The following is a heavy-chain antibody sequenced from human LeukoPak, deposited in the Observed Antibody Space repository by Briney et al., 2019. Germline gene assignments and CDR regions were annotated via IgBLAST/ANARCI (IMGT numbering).Heavy chain of an antibody. CDR1: GGAISSHY. J-gene: IGHJ4*02. D-gene: IGHD2-15*01. CDR2: IYYIGST. Sequence: SSETLSLTCTVSGGAISSHYWSWIRQPPGKGREGIGYIYYIGSTNYNPSLKSRVTISIDTSKNQFSLKLSSVTAADTAVYYCARVSGGGSFNYWGQGNLVTVSS. V-gene: IGHV4-59*11. CDR3: ARVSGGGSFNY.